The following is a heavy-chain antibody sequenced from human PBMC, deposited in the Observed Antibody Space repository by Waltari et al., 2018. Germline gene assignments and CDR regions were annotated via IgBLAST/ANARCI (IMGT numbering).Heavy chain of an antibody. CDR1: GGSISSYY. D-gene: IGHD5-18*01. CDR3: AREPPRYSYGQRYFDY. Sequence: QVQLQESGPGLVKPSETLALTCTVPGGSISSYYWSWIRQPAGKGLEWIGRIYTSGSTNYNPSLKSRVTMSVDMSKNQFSLKLSSVTAADTAVYYCAREPPRYSYGQRYFDYWGQGTLVTVSS. V-gene: IGHV4-4*07. CDR2: IYTSGST. J-gene: IGHJ4*02.